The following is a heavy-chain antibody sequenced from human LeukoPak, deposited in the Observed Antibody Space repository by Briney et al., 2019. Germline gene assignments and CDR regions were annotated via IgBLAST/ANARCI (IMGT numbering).Heavy chain of an antibody. Sequence: GASVKVSCKASGYTFTSYYMHWVRQAPGQGLEWMGIINPSGGSTSYAQKFQGRVTMTRNTSISTAYVELSSLRSEDTAVYYCARGRRVVPAASYYFDYWGQGTLVTVSS. V-gene: IGHV1-46*01. CDR3: ARGRRVVPAASYYFDY. CDR1: GYTFTSYY. J-gene: IGHJ4*02. CDR2: INPSGGST. D-gene: IGHD2-2*01.